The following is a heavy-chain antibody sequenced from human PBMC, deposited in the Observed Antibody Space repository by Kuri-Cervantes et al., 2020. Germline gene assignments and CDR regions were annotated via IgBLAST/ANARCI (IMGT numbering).Heavy chain of an antibody. Sequence: ESLKISCAVSGGSISGYYWSWIRQPPGKGLEYIGYIYYSGSTNYNPSLKSRVIISVDASKNQFSLKLSSVTAADTAVYYCARVGSSGWYAGYWGQGTLVTVSS. CDR1: GGSISGYY. J-gene: IGHJ4*02. D-gene: IGHD6-19*01. CDR3: ARVGSSGWYAGY. V-gene: IGHV4-59*01. CDR2: IYYSGST.